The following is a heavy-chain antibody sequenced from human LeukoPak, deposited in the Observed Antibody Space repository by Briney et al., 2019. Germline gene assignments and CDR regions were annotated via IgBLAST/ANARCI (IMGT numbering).Heavy chain of an antibody. CDR2: IYTSGST. Sequence: PSETLSLTCTVSGGSISSGSYYWSWIRQPAGKGLEWIGRIYTSGSTNYNASLKSRVTISVDTSKNQFSLKLSSVTAADTAVYYCARGYNWFDPWGQGTLVTVSS. CDR3: ARGYNWFDP. J-gene: IGHJ5*02. CDR1: GGSISSGSYY. V-gene: IGHV4-61*02.